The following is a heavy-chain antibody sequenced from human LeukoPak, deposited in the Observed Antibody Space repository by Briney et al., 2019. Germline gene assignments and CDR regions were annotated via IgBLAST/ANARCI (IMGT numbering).Heavy chain of an antibody. D-gene: IGHD6-13*01. Sequence: ASVKVSFKASGYTFTGYYIHWVRQAPGQGLEWMGWINPNSGDTKYAQKFQGRVTMTRDTSISTAYMELNSLRSDDTAVYYCARDSIAVVGLTFDYWSQGTLVTVSS. V-gene: IGHV1-2*02. CDR3: ARDSIAVVGLTFDY. J-gene: IGHJ4*02. CDR2: INPNSGDT. CDR1: GYTFTGYY.